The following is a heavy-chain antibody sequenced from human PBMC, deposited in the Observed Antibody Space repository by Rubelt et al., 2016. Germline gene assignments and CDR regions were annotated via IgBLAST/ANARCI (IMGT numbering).Heavy chain of an antibody. V-gene: IGHV3-74*01. CDR2: IVQDGSIT. CDR3: ARDRRGYDVLTTYDYYFDY. D-gene: IGHD3-9*01. J-gene: IGHJ4*02. CDR1: GFTFSTYA. Sequence: GGGLVQPGGSLRLSCAASGFTFSTYAMTWVRQAPGKGLVWVSRIVQDGSITTYADSVRGRFSISRDNAKNTLYLQMNSLRTEDTAVYYCARDRRGYDVLTTYDYYFDYWCQGALVTVSS.